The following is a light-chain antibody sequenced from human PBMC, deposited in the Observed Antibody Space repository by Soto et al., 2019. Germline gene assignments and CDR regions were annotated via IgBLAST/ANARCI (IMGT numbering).Light chain of an antibody. Sequence: QSALTQPASVSGAPGQSITISCTGTSSDVVGYNYVSWYQQHPGKAPKLMIYDVSNRPSGVSNRFSGSKSGNTASLTISGLQAEDEADYYCSSSASSSPLGFVFRTGTKVTVL. CDR3: SSSASSSPLGFV. J-gene: IGLJ1*01. CDR2: DVS. V-gene: IGLV2-14*01. CDR1: SSDVVGYNY.